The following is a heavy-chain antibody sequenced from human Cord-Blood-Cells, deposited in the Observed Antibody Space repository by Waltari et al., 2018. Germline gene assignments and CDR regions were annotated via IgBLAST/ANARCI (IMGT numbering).Heavy chain of an antibody. CDR2: INHSGST. V-gene: IGHV4-34*01. CDR1: GGSFSGSY. J-gene: IGHJ1*01. Sequence: QVHLQQWGAGLLKPSETLSLTCAIYGGSFSGSYWSWIRQPPGKGLEWIGEINHSGSTNYNPSLKSRVTISVDTSKNQFSLKLSSVTAADTAVYYCARGSRIIAARVDFQHWGQGTLVTVSS. D-gene: IGHD6-6*01. CDR3: ARGSRIIAARVDFQH.